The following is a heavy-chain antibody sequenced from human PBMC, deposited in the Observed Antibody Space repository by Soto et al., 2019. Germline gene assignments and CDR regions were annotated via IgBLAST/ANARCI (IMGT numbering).Heavy chain of an antibody. Sequence: EVQLLESGGGLLQPGGSLTLSCAASGFTFSMFAMTWDRQAPGKRLEWILAIGGSGVSTYNADSVKDRFTISRDNSKNTLYLHTNSLGAEDTAVYFCAKGASRIPYGMDVWGQGTTVTVPS. CDR1: GFTFSMFA. V-gene: IGHV3-23*01. CDR3: AKGASRIPYGMDV. J-gene: IGHJ6*02. CDR2: IGGSGVST. D-gene: IGHD2-15*01.